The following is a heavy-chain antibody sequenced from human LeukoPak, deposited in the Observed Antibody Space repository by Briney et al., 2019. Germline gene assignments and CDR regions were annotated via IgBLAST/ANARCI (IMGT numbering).Heavy chain of an antibody. CDR1: GYTFTSYA. Sequence: ASVKVSCKASGYTFTSYAITWVRQAPGQGLQWMGWINTNTGNPTYAQGFTGRYVFSLDTSVSTAYLQISGLTADDTAVYFCGRDPRLGIRGYTYGYIEYWGQGTLVTVSS. CDR2: INTNTGNP. J-gene: IGHJ4*02. D-gene: IGHD5-18*01. V-gene: IGHV7-4-1*02. CDR3: GRDPRLGIRGYTYGYIEY.